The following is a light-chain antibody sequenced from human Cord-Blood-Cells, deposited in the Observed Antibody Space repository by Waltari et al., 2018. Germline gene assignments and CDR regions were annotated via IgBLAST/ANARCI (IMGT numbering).Light chain of an antibody. J-gene: IGLJ3*02. CDR2: DVS. CDR1: SSDVGGYNY. V-gene: IGLV2-14*01. CDR3: SSYTSSSIWV. Sequence: QSALTQPASVSGSPGQSITISCTGTSSDVGGYNYVSWYQQHPDKAPKLMIYDVSKRPSGVSNRFSGSKSGNTASLTISGLQAEDEADYYCSSYTSSSIWVFGGGTKLTVL.